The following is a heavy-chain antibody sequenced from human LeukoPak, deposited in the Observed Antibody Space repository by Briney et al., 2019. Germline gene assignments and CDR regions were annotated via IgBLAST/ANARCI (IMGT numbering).Heavy chain of an antibody. J-gene: IGHJ4*02. CDR1: GLTFSSYA. Sequence: GGSLRLSCAASGLTFSSYAMHWVRQAPGEGLEYVSAISSNGGSTYYANSVKGRFTISRDNSKNTLYLQMGSLRAEDMAVYYCAREAYRHYDYWGQGTLVTVSS. D-gene: IGHD3-16*02. CDR2: ISSNGGST. CDR3: AREAYRHYDY. V-gene: IGHV3-64*01.